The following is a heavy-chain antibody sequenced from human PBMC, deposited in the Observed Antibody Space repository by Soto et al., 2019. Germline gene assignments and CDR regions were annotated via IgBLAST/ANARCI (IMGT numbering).Heavy chain of an antibody. CDR2: ISSSSSYI. J-gene: IGHJ3*02. D-gene: IGHD6-19*01. Sequence: GGSLRLSCAASGFTFSSYSMNWVHQAPGKGLEWVSSISSSSSYIYYADSVKGRFTISRDNAKNSLYLQMNSLRAEDTAVYYCARVIGSYSSGWPDAFDIWGQGTMVTVSS. V-gene: IGHV3-21*01. CDR1: GFTFSSYS. CDR3: ARVIGSYSSGWPDAFDI.